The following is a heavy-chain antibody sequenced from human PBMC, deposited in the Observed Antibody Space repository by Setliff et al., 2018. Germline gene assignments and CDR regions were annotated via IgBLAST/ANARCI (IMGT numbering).Heavy chain of an antibody. CDR1: GGTFSDYH. J-gene: IGHJ3*02. Sequence: SETLSLTCAAYGGTFSDYHWTWIRQSPEKGLEWIGEINHRGSTNYNPSLKSRVTISVDTSKNQFSLKVHSVPAADTAVYYCARAPNRIGTMVRGVSRAFDIWSQGTLVTVS. CDR3: ARAPNRIGTMVRGVSRAFDI. D-gene: IGHD3-10*01. V-gene: IGHV4-34*01. CDR2: INHRGST.